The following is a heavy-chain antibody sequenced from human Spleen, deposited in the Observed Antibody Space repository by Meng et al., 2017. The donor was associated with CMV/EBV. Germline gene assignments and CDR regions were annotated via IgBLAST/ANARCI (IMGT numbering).Heavy chain of an antibody. V-gene: IGHV3-15*01. CDR1: GFTFSNAW. Sequence: GESLKISCAASGFTFSNAWMSWVRQAPGKGLEWVGRIKSKTDGGTTDYAAPVKGRFIISRDDSETTLYLQMNSLKTEDTAVYYCTTVNSGWYSYYFDYWGQGTLVTVSS. J-gene: IGHJ4*02. D-gene: IGHD6-19*01. CDR2: IKSKTDGGTT. CDR3: TTVNSGWYSYYFDY.